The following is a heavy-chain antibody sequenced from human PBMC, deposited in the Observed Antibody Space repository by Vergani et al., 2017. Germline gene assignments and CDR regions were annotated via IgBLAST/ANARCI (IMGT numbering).Heavy chain of an antibody. J-gene: IGHJ4*02. V-gene: IGHV3-7*01. CDR3: ARDFSDGGD. CDR2: IKEDGSEK. D-gene: IGHD5-24*01. Sequence: ELQLEESGGGLVQPGGSLRLSCEASGFTFSSYWMSWVRQAPGKGLEWVANIKEDGSEKYYVVSVKGRFTISRDNAKNSLYLQMNSLRAEDTAVYYCARDFSDGGDWGQGTLVTVSS. CDR1: GFTFSSYW.